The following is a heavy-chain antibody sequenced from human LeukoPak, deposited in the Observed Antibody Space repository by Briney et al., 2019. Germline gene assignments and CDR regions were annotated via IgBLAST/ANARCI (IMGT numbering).Heavy chain of an antibody. J-gene: IGHJ6*04. D-gene: IGHD3-10*02. CDR2: ISSSSSYI. V-gene: IGHV3-21*01. CDR1: GFTFSSYS. Sequence: GGTLRLSCAASGFTFSSYSMNWVRQAPGKGLEWVSSISSSSSYIYYADSVKGRFTISRDNAKNSLYLQMNSLRAEDTAVYYCAELGITMIGGVWGKGTTVTISS. CDR3: AELGITMIGGV.